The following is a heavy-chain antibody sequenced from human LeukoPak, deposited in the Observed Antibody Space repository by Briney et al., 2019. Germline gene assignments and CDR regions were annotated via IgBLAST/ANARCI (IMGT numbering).Heavy chain of an antibody. CDR1: GFTFSSYG. CDR2: ISTSGEST. D-gene: IGHD5-12*01. V-gene: IGHV3-23*01. J-gene: IGHJ3*02. Sequence: GGSLRLSCAASGFTFSSYGMSWVRQAPGQGLEWVSAISTSGESTYYADSVKGHFTISRDNSKNTLYLQMNSLRAEDTAVYYCARQGGYHFPNAFDIWGQGTLVTVSS. CDR3: ARQGGYHFPNAFDI.